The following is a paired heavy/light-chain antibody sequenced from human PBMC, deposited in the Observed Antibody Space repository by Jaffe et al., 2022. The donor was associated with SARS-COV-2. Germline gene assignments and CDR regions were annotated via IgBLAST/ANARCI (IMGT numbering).Light chain of an antibody. CDR2: WAS. CDR3: HQYYSTLPLT. V-gene: IGKV4-1*01. CDR1: QSVLYRSNNKNY. Sequence: DIVMTQSPDSLAVSLGERATINCKSSQSVLYRSNNKNYLAWYQQKPGQPPKLLIYWASTRDSGVPDRFSGSGSGTDFTLTISSLQAEDVAVYYCHQYYSTLPLTFGGGTKVEI. J-gene: IGKJ4*01.
Heavy chain of an antibody. Sequence: EVQLVESGGGLVKPGGSLTLSCAASGFTFNNAWMTWVRQAPGKGLEWVGRIKSKSASETTDYAAPVKGRFTISRDDSKNTLYLQMNSLKTEDTALYYCTTDLPGAAGRRWGSPFDIWGQGTMVTVSS. J-gene: IGHJ3*02. CDR3: TTDLPGAAGRRWGSPFDI. CDR2: IKSKSASETT. V-gene: IGHV3-15*01. CDR1: GFTFNNAW. D-gene: IGHD3-16*01.